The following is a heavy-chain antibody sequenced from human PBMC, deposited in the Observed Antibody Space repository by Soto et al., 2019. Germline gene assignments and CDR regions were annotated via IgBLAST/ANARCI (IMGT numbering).Heavy chain of an antibody. D-gene: IGHD4-4*01. CDR3: ARDVHSKKYYYYYYGMDV. CDR2: VSNSGGAT. Sequence: PGGSLRLSCAVSGFTFSSYAMSWVRQAPGKGLEWVSAVSNSGGATYYADSVKGRFTISRDNSKNSLYLQMNSLRAEDTAVYYCARDVHSKKYYYYYYGMDVWGQGTTVTVSS. V-gene: IGHV3-23*01. J-gene: IGHJ6*02. CDR1: GFTFSSYA.